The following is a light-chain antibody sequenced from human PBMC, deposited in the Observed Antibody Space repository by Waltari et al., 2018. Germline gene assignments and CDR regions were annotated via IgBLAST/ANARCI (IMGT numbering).Light chain of an antibody. Sequence: DIQMTQSPSSVSASVGDRVTITCRASQGISSWLAWYPQKPGKAPKLLIYAASSLQSGVPSRFSVSGSGTDFTLTISSLQPEDFATYYCQQANSFPLTFGGGTKVEIK. CDR2: AAS. J-gene: IGKJ4*01. CDR3: QQANSFPLT. CDR1: QGISSW. V-gene: IGKV1D-12*01.